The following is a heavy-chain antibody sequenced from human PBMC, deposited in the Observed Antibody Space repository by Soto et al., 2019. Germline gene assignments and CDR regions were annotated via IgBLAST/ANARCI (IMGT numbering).Heavy chain of an antibody. J-gene: IGHJ4*02. D-gene: IGHD1-20*01. CDR1: GFALTARPVG. Sequence: QITLKESGPTLVKPTQTLTLTCSFSGFALTARPVGVGWIRQPPGGALEWLAVVYWDDDKRYSPSLRSRLTITKDTSKNQVVLTVTNMDPVDTATYYCAHRFGGYTWNDGYLDYWGQGILVTVSS. CDR3: AHRFGGYTWNDGYLDY. CDR2: VYWDDDK. V-gene: IGHV2-5*02.